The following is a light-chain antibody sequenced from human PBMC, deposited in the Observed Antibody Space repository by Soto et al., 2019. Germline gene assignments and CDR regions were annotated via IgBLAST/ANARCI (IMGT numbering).Light chain of an antibody. CDR3: CSYAGSSTPVV. CDR1: SSDAGSYNL. Sequence: QYALTQPASVCGAPRQSITITCTGTSSDAGSYNLVSWYQQHPGKAPKLMIYEGSKRPSGVSNRFSGSKSGNTASLTISGLQAEDEADYYCCSYAGSSTPVVFGGGTQLTVL. J-gene: IGLJ2*01. V-gene: IGLV2-23*01. CDR2: EGS.